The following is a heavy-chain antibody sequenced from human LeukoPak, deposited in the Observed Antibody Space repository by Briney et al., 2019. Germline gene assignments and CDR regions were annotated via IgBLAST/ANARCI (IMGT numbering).Heavy chain of an antibody. CDR1: GFTFSSYW. J-gene: IGHJ4*02. CDR2: INHNGNVN. Sequence: GGSLRLSCAASGFTFSSYWMNWARQAPGKGLEWVASINHNGNVNYYVDSVKGRFTTSRDNAKNSLYLQMNSLRAEDTALYYCAREVSEGFDFWGQGTLVTVSS. D-gene: IGHD3-22*01. CDR3: AREVSEGFDF. V-gene: IGHV3-7*01.